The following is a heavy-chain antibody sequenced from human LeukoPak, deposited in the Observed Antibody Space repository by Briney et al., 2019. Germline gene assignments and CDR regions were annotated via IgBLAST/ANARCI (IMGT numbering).Heavy chain of an antibody. CDR2: INNDGNSI. CDR1: GFTFSSYW. CDR3: ARGYGDSPVYHYYGMDV. D-gene: IGHD4-17*01. V-gene: IGHV3-74*01. J-gene: IGHJ6*02. Sequence: GGSLRLSCAASGFTFSSYWMHWVRQVPGKGLVWVSRINNDGNSITYADSVKGRFTISRDNAKNTLYLQMNSLRAEDRAVYFCARGYGDSPVYHYYGMDVWGQGTTVTASS.